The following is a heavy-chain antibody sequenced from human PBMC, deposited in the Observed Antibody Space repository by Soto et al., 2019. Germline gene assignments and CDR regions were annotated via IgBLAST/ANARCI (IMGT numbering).Heavy chain of an antibody. CDR3: AGTTSHQWYYMDV. D-gene: IGHD1-7*01. V-gene: IGHV6-1*01. CDR1: GDSISSNSAA. J-gene: IGHJ6*03. Sequence: SQTLSLTCAISGDSISSNSAAWYWIRLSQSRGLEWLARTYHRSRWYNDYAVSVRSRITVNPDTSKNQFSLQLTSVTPEDTAVYYCAGTTSHQWYYMDVWGKGTTVTVSS. CDR2: TYHRSRWYN.